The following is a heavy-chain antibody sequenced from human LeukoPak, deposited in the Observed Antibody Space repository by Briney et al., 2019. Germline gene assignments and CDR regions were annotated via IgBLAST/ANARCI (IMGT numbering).Heavy chain of an antibody. CDR3: STEDKYCTGANCGVF. D-gene: IGHD2-8*02. CDR1: GYTFAAYY. CDR2: VDPNSDGT. V-gene: IGHV1-2*02. Sequence: GASVKVSCKASGYTFAAYYIHWVRQAPGQGLEWMGWVDPNSDGTNYAQKFQGRVTMTRDTSISTFYMELSSLRPDDTAVYYCSTEDKYCTGANCGVFWGQGTLITVSS. J-gene: IGHJ4*02.